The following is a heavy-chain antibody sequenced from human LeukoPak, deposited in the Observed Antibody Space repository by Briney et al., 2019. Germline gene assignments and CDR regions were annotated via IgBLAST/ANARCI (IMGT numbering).Heavy chain of an antibody. D-gene: IGHD1-26*01. J-gene: IGHJ6*03. CDR2: ISYDGSNK. CDR1: GFTFSSYG. V-gene: IGHV3-30*03. Sequence: GGSLRLSCAASGFTFSSYGMHWVRQAPGKGLEWVAVISYDGSNKYYADSVKGRFTVSRDNAKNSLYLQMNSLRAEDTAVYYCARDGGSYYPYFYYYYMDVWGKGTTVTVSS. CDR3: ARDGGSYYPYFYYYYMDV.